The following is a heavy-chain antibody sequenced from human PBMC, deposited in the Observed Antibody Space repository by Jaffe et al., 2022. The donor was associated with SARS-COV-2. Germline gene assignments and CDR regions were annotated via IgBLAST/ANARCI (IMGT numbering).Heavy chain of an antibody. D-gene: IGHD1-1*01. CDR3: ARDTEPGAFDI. V-gene: IGHV3-33*01. J-gene: IGHJ3*02. CDR2: IWYDGSNK. CDR1: GFTFSSYG. Sequence: QVQLVESGGGVVQPGRSLRLSCAASGFTFSSYGMHWVRQAPGKGLEWVAVIWYDGSNKYYADSVKGRFTISRDNSKNTLYLQMNSLRAEDTAVYYCARDTEPGAFDIWGQGTMVTVSS.